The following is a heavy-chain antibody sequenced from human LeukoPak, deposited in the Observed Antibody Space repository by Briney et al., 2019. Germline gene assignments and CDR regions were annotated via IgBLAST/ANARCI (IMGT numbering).Heavy chain of an antibody. CDR1: GFTFSGYP. J-gene: IGHJ4*02. V-gene: IGHV3-30-3*02. D-gene: IGHD3-22*01. CDR3: AKSAYYDSSGFYREYYFDY. Sequence: YPGKSLRLSCAASGFTFSGYPIHWVRQAPGKGLEWVAVISYDGSNKYYADSVKGRFTISRDNSKNTLHLQMNSLRAEDTAVYYCAKSAYYDSSGFYREYYFDYWGQGTLVTVSS. CDR2: ISYDGSNK.